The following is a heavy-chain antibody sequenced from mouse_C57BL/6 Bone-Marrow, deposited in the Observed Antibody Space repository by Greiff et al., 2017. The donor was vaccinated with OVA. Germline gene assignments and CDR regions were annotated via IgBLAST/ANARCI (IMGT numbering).Heavy chain of an antibody. V-gene: IGHV5-12*01. CDR1: GFTFSDYY. CDR3: ARHGYFYVDY. J-gene: IGHJ2*01. D-gene: IGHD2-3*01. CDR2: ISNGGGST. Sequence: EVQLVESGGGLVQPGGSLKLSCAASGFTFSDYYMSWVRQTPEKRLEWVAYISNGGGSTYYPDTVKGRFTLSRANAKNTLYLQMSRLKSEDTAMYYCARHGYFYVDYWGQGTTLTVSS.